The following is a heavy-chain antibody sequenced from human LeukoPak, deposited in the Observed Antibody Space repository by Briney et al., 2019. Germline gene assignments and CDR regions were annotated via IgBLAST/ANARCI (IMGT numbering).Heavy chain of an antibody. CDR1: GYIFTCYY. CDR2: INPSDGST. D-gene: IGHD3-3*01. Sequence: GASVKVSCKASGYIFTCYYMHWVRQAPGQGLEWLGIINPSDGSTTYAQKFQGRVTMTRDTSTSTVYMELSSLRSEDMAVYYCARVLDRWSGYFDYWGQGTLVTVSS. J-gene: IGHJ4*02. V-gene: IGHV1-46*01. CDR3: ARVLDRWSGYFDY.